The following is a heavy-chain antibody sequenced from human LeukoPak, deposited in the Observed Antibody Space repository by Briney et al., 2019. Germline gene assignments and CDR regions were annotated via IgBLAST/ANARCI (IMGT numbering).Heavy chain of an antibody. V-gene: IGHV3-48*04. CDR1: GFTFSSYS. Sequence: GGSLRLSCAASGFTFSSYSMNWVRQAPGKGLEWVSYISSSSSTIYYADSVKGRFTISRDNAKNSLYLQMNSLRAEDTAVYYCARGPMDLGFGDPPDYWGQGTLVTVSS. J-gene: IGHJ4*02. D-gene: IGHD3-10*01. CDR3: ARGPMDLGFGDPPDY. CDR2: ISSSSSTI.